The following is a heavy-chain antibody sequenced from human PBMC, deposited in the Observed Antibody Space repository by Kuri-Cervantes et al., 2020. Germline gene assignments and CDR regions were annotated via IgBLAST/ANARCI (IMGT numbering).Heavy chain of an antibody. D-gene: IGHD6-19*01. Sequence: SVKVSCKASGGTFSSYAISWVRQAPGQGLEWMGGIIPIFGTANYAQKFQGRVTITADKSTSTAYMELSSLRSEDTAVYYCAREIAVAGVGYYYYGMDVWGQGTTVTVSS. V-gene: IGHV1-69*06. CDR2: IIPIFGTA. CDR1: GGTFSSYA. CDR3: AREIAVAGVGYYYYGMDV. J-gene: IGHJ6*02.